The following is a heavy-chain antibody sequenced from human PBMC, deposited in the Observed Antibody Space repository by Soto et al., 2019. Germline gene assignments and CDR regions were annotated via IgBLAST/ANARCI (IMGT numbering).Heavy chain of an antibody. J-gene: IGHJ4*02. CDR2: IYHDGST. CDR3: ARRSVGRCYNY. Sequence: SETLSLTCTVSGGSITSSDYYWGWIRQPPGKGLECVGTIYHDGSTYYNPSLKSRVTISMDTSKNQFSLKLHSVTAADTAVYHCARRSVGRCYNYWGQGTLVTVSS. D-gene: IGHD2-15*01. CDR1: GGSITSSDYY. V-gene: IGHV4-39*01.